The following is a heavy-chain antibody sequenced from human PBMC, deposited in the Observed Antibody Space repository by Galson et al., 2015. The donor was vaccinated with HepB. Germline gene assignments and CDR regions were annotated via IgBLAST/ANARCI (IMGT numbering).Heavy chain of an antibody. Sequence: PALVKPTQTLTLTCTFSGFSLTTSGVGVGWIRQPPGKALEWLALIHWDDDKRYSPSLRSRLTITQDTSKNQVVLTMTSMDPVDTATYYCAHVGRMTIVGVLAFYDDYWGQRTLGTVSS. J-gene: IGHJ4*02. D-gene: IGHD3-3*01. CDR2: IHWDDDK. CDR1: GFSLTTSGVG. V-gene: IGHV2-5*02. CDR3: AHVGRMTIVGVLAFYDDY.